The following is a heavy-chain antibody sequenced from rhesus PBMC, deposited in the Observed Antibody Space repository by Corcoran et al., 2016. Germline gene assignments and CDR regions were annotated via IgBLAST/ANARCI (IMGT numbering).Heavy chain of an antibody. Sequence: EVQLAESGGGLVQPGGSLRLSCEASGFTVHTYWMSWVRQAPGRGLEWLSYVCDRSMDYGDSVKGRFTVSRDSARNSLYLQMNTLRAEDTAVYYCTRTPWSPITRDVQGRFDVWGPGVLVTVSS. CDR2: VCDRSM. D-gene: IGHD3-28*01. CDR3: TRTPWSPITRDVQGRFDV. V-gene: IGHV3-11*01. J-gene: IGHJ5-1*01. CDR1: GFTVHTYW.